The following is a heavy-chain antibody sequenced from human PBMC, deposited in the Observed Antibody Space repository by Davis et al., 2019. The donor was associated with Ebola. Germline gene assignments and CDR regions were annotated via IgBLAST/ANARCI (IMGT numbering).Heavy chain of an antibody. CDR1: GYTFTSYY. V-gene: IGHV1-46*01. D-gene: IGHD2-15*01. CDR2: INPSGGST. CDR3: ARGYGPKCRGGTCVNDS. Sequence: AASVKVSCKASGYTFTSYYMHWVRQAPGQGLEWMGIINPSGGSTSYAQKFQGRVTMTRNPSISTAYMELSSLRIDDTAVYYCARGYGPKCRGGTCVNDSWGQGTLVTVSS. J-gene: IGHJ4*02.